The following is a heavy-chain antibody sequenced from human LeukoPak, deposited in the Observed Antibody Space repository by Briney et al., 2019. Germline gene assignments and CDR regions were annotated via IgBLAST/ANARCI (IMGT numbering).Heavy chain of an antibody. Sequence: GGSLRLSCAASGSTFRNAWMTWVRQAPGQGLEWVGRIKSKTDGGTTDYAAPVKVRFTISRDDSKNTLYLQMNSLKTEDTALYYCTTTYNYDSSGSIVDYWGQGTLVTVSS. J-gene: IGHJ4*02. CDR2: IKSKTDGGTT. V-gene: IGHV3-15*01. CDR1: GSTFRNAW. CDR3: TTTYNYDSSGSIVDY. D-gene: IGHD3-22*01.